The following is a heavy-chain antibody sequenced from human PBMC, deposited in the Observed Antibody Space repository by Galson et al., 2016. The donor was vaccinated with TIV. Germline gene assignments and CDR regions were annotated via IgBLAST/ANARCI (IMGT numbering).Heavy chain of an antibody. J-gene: IGHJ6*02. V-gene: IGHV1-69*13. CDR1: GGTFNKYA. Sequence: SVKVSCKASGGTFNKYAISWVRQAPGQGLEWMGGIIPIFRTSRYAQKFQGRVTIAADEYRSTVDMELSSLRSEDTAVYYCVRGMGATTYYQYGMDVWGQGTTVTVSS. CDR3: VRGMGATTYYQYGMDV. D-gene: IGHD1-26*01. CDR2: IIPIFRTS.